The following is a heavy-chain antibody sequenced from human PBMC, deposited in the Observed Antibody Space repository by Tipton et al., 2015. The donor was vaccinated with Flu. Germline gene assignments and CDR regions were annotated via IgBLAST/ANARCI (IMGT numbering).Heavy chain of an antibody. CDR3: ARDRTTVTTWDGFDI. V-gene: IGHV4-38-2*02. CDR2: IHTSAGT. CDR1: GDSLGSSYY. Sequence: TLSLTCSVSGDSLGSSYYWAWIRQPPGRGLEWIGNIHTSAGTYYNLSLKSRVTISVDRSKNQFSLRLASVTAADTAVYYCARDRTTVTTWDGFDIWGQRTMVAVSS. D-gene: IGHD4-17*01. J-gene: IGHJ3*02.